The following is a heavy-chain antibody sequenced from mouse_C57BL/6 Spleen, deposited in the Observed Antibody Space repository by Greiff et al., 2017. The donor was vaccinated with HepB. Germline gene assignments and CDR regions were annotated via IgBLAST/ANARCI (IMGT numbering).Heavy chain of an antibody. Sequence: QVQLQRSGAELVRPGTSVKVSCKASGYAFTNYLIEWVKQRPGQGLEWIGVINPGSGGTNYNEKFKGKATLTADKSSSTAYMQLSSLTSEDSAVYFCARPNYYGSSYYAMDYWGQGTSVTVSS. J-gene: IGHJ4*01. V-gene: IGHV1-54*01. CDR1: GYAFTNYL. CDR2: INPGSGGT. CDR3: ARPNYYGSSYYAMDY. D-gene: IGHD1-1*01.